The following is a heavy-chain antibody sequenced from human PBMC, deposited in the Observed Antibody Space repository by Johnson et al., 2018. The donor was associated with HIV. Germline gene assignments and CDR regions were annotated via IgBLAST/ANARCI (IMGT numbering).Heavy chain of an antibody. J-gene: IGHJ3*02. CDR2: ISGGGSGT. D-gene: IGHD3-3*01. Sequence: VQLVESGGGWVQPGESLRLSCAASGFSFSTYAMTWVRQAPGKGLQWVSTISGGGSGTYYADSVKGRFTISRDNAKNSLYLQMKSLKTEDTAVYYCSTVGYDFWSGFLGHDAFDMWGQGTMVTVSS. CDR3: STVGYDFWSGFLGHDAFDM. CDR1: GFSFSTYA. V-gene: IGHV3-23*04.